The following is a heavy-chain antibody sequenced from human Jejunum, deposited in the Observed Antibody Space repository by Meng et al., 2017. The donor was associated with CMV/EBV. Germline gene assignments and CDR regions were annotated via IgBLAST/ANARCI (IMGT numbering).Heavy chain of an antibody. V-gene: IGHV3-23*01. CDR1: FTLSRYV. CDR2: ISGSGDRT. Sequence: FTLSRYVMSWVRRDPGKGLQWVSGISGSGDRTSYADSVKGRFTISRDNSKGTVFLQMNSLRDEDTAVYYCAKSSCLEHCANGVGNFDYWGQGTLVTVSS. CDR3: AKSSCLEHCANGVGNFDY. D-gene: IGHD2-8*01. J-gene: IGHJ4*02.